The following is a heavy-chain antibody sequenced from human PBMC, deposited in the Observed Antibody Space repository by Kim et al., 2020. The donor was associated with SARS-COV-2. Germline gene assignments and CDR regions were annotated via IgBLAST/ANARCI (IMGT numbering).Heavy chain of an antibody. J-gene: IGHJ3*02. CDR1: GGSISSGGYY. D-gene: IGHD3-3*01. Sequence: SETLSLTWTVSGGSISSGGYYWSWIRQHPGKGLEWIGYIYYSGSTYYNPSLKSRVTISVDTSKNQFSLKLSSVTAADTAVYYCAGVARITIFGVVNSAFDIWGQGTMVTVSS. CDR2: IYYSGST. CDR3: AGVARITIFGVVNSAFDI. V-gene: IGHV4-31*02.